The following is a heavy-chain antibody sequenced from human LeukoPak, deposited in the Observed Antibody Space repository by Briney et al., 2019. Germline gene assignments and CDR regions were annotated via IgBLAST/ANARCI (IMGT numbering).Heavy chain of an antibody. CDR1: GFTFDDYA. J-gene: IGHJ4*02. Sequence: PGGSLRLSCAASGFTFDDYAMHWVRQDPGKGLEWVSGISWNSGSIGYADSVKGRFTISRDNAKNSLYLQMNSLRAEDTALYYCAKSDYYDSSGYYEYWGQGTLVTVSS. D-gene: IGHD3-22*01. CDR2: ISWNSGSI. CDR3: AKSDYYDSSGYYEY. V-gene: IGHV3-9*01.